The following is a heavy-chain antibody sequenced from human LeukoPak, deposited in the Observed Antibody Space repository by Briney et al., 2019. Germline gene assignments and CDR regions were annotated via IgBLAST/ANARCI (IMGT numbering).Heavy chain of an antibody. CDR2: IIPIFGTA. Sequence: SVKVSCKASGGTFSSYAISWVRQAPGQGLEWMGGIIPIFGTANYAQKFQGRVTITTDESTSTAYMERSSLRSEDTAVYYCARWWGGAELATRGYYYYMDVWGKGTTVTVSS. CDR3: ARWWGGAELATRGYYYYMDV. J-gene: IGHJ6*03. CDR1: GGTFSSYA. V-gene: IGHV1-69*05. D-gene: IGHD1-26*01.